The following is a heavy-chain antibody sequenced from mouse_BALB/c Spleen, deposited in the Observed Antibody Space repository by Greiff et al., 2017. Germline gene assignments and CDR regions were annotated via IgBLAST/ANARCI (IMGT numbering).Heavy chain of an antibody. CDR1: GYSITSDYA. D-gene: IGHD2-1*01. V-gene: IGHV3-2*02. CDR3: ARGNGNYYWYFDV. Sequence: DVKLQESGPGLVKPSQSLSLTCTVTGYSITSDYAWNWIRQFPGNKLEWMGYISYSGSTSYNPSLKSRISITRDTSKNQFFLQLNSVTTEDTATYYCARGNGNYYWYFDVWGAGTTVTVSS. CDR2: ISYSGST. J-gene: IGHJ1*01.